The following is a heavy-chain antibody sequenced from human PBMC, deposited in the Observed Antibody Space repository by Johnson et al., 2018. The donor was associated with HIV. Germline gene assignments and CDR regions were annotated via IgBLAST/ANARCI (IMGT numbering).Heavy chain of an antibody. CDR2: IQEDGREK. V-gene: IGHV3-7*03. CDR1: GFTFSSYW. D-gene: IGHD4-23*01. CDR3: ARAGYGGNTDAFDI. Sequence: VQLVESGGGLVQPGGSLRLSCVASGFTFSSYWMSWVRQAPGKGLEWVANIQEDGREKYYVDSLKGQFTISRDNAKNSLYLQMNSLRAEDTALYYCARAGYGGNTDAFDIWGQGTMVIVSS. J-gene: IGHJ3*02.